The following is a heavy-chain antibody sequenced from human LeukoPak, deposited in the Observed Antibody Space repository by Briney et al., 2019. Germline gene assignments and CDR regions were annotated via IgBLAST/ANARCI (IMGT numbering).Heavy chain of an antibody. CDR1: GGSISSYY. Sequence: SETLSLTCTVSGGSISSYYWSWIRQPPGKGLEWIGYIYYSGSTNYNPSLKSRVTISVDTSKNQFSLKLSSVTAADTAVYYCERERLRSFRFDPWGQGTLVTVSS. D-gene: IGHD4-17*01. V-gene: IGHV4-59*01. CDR3: ERERLRSFRFDP. J-gene: IGHJ5*02. CDR2: IYYSGST.